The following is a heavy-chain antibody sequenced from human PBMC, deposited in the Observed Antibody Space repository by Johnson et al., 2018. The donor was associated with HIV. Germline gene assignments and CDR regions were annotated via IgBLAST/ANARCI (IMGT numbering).Heavy chain of an antibody. CDR3: ARDLLGYCTGGSCYSVVEAFDI. CDR1: GFTFSSYW. CDR2: IYSGGST. V-gene: IGHV3-66*01. J-gene: IGHJ3*02. D-gene: IGHD2-15*01. Sequence: VQLVESGGGLVQPGGSLRLSCAASGFTFSSYWMNWVRQAPGKGLEWVSVIYSGGSTNYADSVKGRFTISRDNAKNTLYLQMHSLRAEDTAMYYCARDLLGYCTGGSCYSVVEAFDIWGQGTMVTVS.